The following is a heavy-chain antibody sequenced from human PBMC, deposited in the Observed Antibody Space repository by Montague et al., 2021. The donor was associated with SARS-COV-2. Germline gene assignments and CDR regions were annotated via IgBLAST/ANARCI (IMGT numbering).Heavy chain of an antibody. CDR3: ASDPMDHGSGSSHYYYGMDV. CDR2: ISSSSSYI. J-gene: IGHJ6*02. V-gene: IGHV3-21*01. Sequence: SLRLSCAASGFTFSSYSMNWVRQAPGKGLEWVSSISSSSSYIYYADSVKGRFTISTDNAKNSLYLQMNSLRAEDTAVYYCASDPMDHGSGSSHYYYGMDVWGQGTTVTVSS. CDR1: GFTFSSYS. D-gene: IGHD3-10*01.